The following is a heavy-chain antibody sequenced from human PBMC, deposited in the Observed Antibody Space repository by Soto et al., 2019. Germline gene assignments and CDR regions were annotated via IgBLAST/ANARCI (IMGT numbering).Heavy chain of an antibody. V-gene: IGHV3-21*01. D-gene: IGHD2-15*01. CDR3: ARAPTVRYCSGGSCYSPYYFDY. CDR1: GFTFSSYS. Sequence: EVQLVESGGGLVKPGGSLRLSCAASGFTFSSYSMNWVRQAPGKGLEWVSSISSSSSYIYYADSVKGRFTISRDNAKNSMYLQMSTLRAEETAVYYCARAPTVRYCSGGSCYSPYYFDYLGQGTLVTVSS. CDR2: ISSSSSYI. J-gene: IGHJ4*02.